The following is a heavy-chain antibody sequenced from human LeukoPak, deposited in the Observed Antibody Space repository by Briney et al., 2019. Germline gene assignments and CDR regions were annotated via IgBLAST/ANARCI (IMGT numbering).Heavy chain of an antibody. J-gene: IGHJ4*02. D-gene: IGHD3-16*02. V-gene: IGHV4-34*01. CDR3: ARAEIKLYNQRRYYFDY. Sequence: SETLSLTCAVYGGSFSGYYWSWIRQPPGKGLEWIGEINHSGSTNYNPSLKSRVTISVDTSKNQFSLKLSSVPAADTAVYYCARAEIKLYNQRRYYFDYWGQGTLVTVSS. CDR2: INHSGST. CDR1: GGSFSGYY.